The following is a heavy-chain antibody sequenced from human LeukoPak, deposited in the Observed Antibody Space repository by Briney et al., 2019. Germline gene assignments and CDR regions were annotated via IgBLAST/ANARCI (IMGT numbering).Heavy chain of an antibody. J-gene: IGHJ6*03. V-gene: IGHV3-21*01. D-gene: IGHD4-23*01. Sequence: GGSLRLSCAAYGFTFSTNSMNWVRQAPGKGLEWVSSIGISSSHTFYADSVKGRFTISRDNAENSAYLQMKSLRAEDTAVYYCAKDLTTVATPYYYYYMDVWGKGTTVTVSS. CDR3: AKDLTTVATPYYYYYMDV. CDR2: IGISSSHT. CDR1: GFTFSTNS.